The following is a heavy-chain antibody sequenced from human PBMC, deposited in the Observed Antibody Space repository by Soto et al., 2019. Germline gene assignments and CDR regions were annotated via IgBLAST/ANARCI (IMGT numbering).Heavy chain of an antibody. J-gene: IGHJ4*02. V-gene: IGHV3-74*01. D-gene: IGHD6-19*01. Sequence: GSLRLSCAASGFTFRSHWIHWVRQAPGKGLVWVSRINSDGSTTSYADSVKGRFTISRDNAKNTLYLQMNSLRAEDTAVYYCARDRTVAGDFDYWGQGTLVTVSS. CDR1: GFTFRSHW. CDR3: ARDRTVAGDFDY. CDR2: INSDGSTT.